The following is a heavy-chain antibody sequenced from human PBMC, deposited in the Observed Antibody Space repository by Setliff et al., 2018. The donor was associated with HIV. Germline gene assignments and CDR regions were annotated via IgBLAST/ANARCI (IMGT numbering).Heavy chain of an antibody. V-gene: IGHV1-18*01. CDR2: ITDYNGNT. CDR3: ARYSNWNFEEHFDS. CDR1: GYTFDSYG. J-gene: IGHJ4*02. Sequence: ASVKVSCKASGYTFDSYGISWVRQAPGQGLEWMGWITDYNGNTNYAQKLQGRVTMTTDTSTSTAYMELRSLRSDDTAVYYCARYSNWNFEEHFDSWGQGTLVTVSS. D-gene: IGHD1-7*01.